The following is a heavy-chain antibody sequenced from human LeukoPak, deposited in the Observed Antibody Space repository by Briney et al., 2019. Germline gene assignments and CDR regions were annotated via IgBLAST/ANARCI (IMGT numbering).Heavy chain of an antibody. D-gene: IGHD7-27*01. Sequence: SETLSLTCTVSGGSLNSYYWSWVRQPPGKGLEWIGFITHSGGTDFDSSLGGRVTISVDTSKNQLSLRLTSMTAADTAVYFCARGRISNWGFEGTLFDAWGQGALVTVSS. V-gene: IGHV4-59*01. CDR1: GGSLNSYY. CDR2: ITHSGGT. J-gene: IGHJ4*02. CDR3: ARGRISNWGFEGTLFDA.